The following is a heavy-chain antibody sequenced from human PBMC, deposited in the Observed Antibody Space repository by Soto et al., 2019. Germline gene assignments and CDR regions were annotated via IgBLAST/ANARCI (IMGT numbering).Heavy chain of an antibody. CDR3: GRGPSPRAPAGGTPYYYAMDV. CDR1: GYDSTAYD. Sequence: GASVKVSCKASGYDSTAYDINWVRQASGQGLEWMGWMNPINGATGTARRFQGRVSMTRNTDTGTAYLELTSLRSDDTAVYFCGRGPSPRAPAGGTPYYYAMDVWGQGTTVTVSS. V-gene: IGHV1-8*02. J-gene: IGHJ6*02. D-gene: IGHD2-2*01. CDR2: MNPINGAT.